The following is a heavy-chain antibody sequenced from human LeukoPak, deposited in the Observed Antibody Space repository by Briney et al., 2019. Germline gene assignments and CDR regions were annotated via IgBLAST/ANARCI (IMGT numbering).Heavy chain of an antibody. Sequence: SETLSLTCTVSGGSISSYYWSWIRQPAGKGLEWIGRIYTSGSTNYNPSLKSRVTMSVDTSKNPFSLKLSSVTAADTAVYYCARVQWNRGYYYGMDVWGQGTTVTVSS. D-gene: IGHD1-1*01. J-gene: IGHJ6*02. CDR1: GGSISSYY. V-gene: IGHV4-4*07. CDR3: ARVQWNRGYYYGMDV. CDR2: IYTSGST.